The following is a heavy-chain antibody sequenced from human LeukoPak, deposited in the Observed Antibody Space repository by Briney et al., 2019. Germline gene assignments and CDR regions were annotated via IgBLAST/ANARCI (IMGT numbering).Heavy chain of an antibody. J-gene: IGHJ4*02. CDR1: GYTFTSYY. Sequence: ASVKVSFKASGYTFTSYYMHWVRQAPGQGLEWMGIINPSGGTTRHAQRFQGRVTMTRDTSTSTVYMELSSLRSEDTAVYYCARTRGYSDYELDYWGQGTLVTVSS. CDR2: INPSGGTT. V-gene: IGHV1-46*01. D-gene: IGHD5-12*01. CDR3: ARTRGYSDYELDY.